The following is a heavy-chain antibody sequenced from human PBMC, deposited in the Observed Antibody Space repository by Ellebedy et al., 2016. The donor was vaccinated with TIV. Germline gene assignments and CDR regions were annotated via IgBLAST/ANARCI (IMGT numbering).Heavy chain of an antibody. D-gene: IGHD5-24*01. CDR3: ARGDVGAFDL. CDR2: INSDGSST. Sequence: GESLKISCAASGFTFSSYWMHWVRQAPGKGLVWVSRINSDGSSTTYAESVKGRLTISRDNAKNTVLLQMNSLRADDTAIYYCARGDVGAFDLWGQGTMVTVSS. CDR1: GFTFSSYW. J-gene: IGHJ3*01. V-gene: IGHV3-74*01.